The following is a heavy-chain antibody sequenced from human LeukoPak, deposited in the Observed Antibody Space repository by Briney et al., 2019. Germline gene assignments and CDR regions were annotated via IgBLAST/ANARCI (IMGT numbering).Heavy chain of an antibody. D-gene: IGHD4-17*01. V-gene: IGHV3-23*01. J-gene: IGHJ4*02. CDR3: AKEVGDYPMGFTY. Sequence: PGGSLRLDYAASGFTFSSYAMSWVRQAPGQGLEWVSAISGSGGSTYYADSVKGRFTISRDNSKHTLYLQMNSLRAEDTAVYYCAKEVGDYPMGFTYWGQGPLVTVSS. CDR2: ISGSGGST. CDR1: GFTFSSYA.